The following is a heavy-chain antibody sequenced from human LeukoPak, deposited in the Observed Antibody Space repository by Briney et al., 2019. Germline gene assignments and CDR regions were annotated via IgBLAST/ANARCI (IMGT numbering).Heavy chain of an antibody. CDR2: MSGSGGGT. D-gene: IGHD3-10*01. V-gene: IGHV3-23*01. CDR1: GFTFSSYA. J-gene: IGHJ4*02. Sequence: GGSLRLSCAASGFTFSSYAMSWVRQAPGRGVEGVSAMSGSGGGTYYAASVKGRFPISRDNSKNTLYLQMHRLSAEATAVYYCAKPGDYGSGSYYNFCFDYWGQGTLVTVSS. CDR3: AKPGDYGSGSYYNFCFDY.